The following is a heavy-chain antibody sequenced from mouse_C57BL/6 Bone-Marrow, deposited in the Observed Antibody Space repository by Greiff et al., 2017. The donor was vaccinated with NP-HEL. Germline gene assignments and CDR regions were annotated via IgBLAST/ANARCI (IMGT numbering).Heavy chain of an antibody. Sequence: EVQLQQSGPVLVKPGASVKMSCKASGYTFTDYYMNWVKQSHGKSLEWIGVINPYNGGTSYNQKFKGKATLTVDKSSSTAYMELNSLTSEDSAVYYRARARLGLDYWGQGTTLTVSS. CDR3: ARARLGLDY. CDR1: GYTFTDYY. CDR2: INPYNGGT. J-gene: IGHJ2*01. V-gene: IGHV1-19*01. D-gene: IGHD4-1*01.